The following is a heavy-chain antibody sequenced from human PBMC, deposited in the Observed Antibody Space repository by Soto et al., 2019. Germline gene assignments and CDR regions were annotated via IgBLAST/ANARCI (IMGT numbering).Heavy chain of an antibody. CDR3: ARDSSGYYYDSDFDY. CDR1: GFTFSSYW. V-gene: IGHV3-74*01. D-gene: IGHD3-22*01. Sequence: GGSLRLSCAASGFTFSSYWMHWVRQAPGKGLVWVSRINSDGSSTSYADSVKGRFTISRDNAKNTLYLQMNSLRAEDTAVYYCARDSSGYYYDSDFDYWGQGTLVTVSS. J-gene: IGHJ4*02. CDR2: INSDGSST.